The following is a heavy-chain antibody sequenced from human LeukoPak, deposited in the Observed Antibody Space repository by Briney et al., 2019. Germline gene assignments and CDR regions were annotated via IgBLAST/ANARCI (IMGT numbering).Heavy chain of an antibody. CDR3: ARGSLLRYFDWPD. CDR1: GFSVTSNH. D-gene: IGHD3-9*01. J-gene: IGHJ4*02. Sequence: PGGSLRLSCAASGFSVTSNHMSWVRQAPGKGLEWASVIYGTSTTYYADSVNGRFTISRDDSKNTVSLQMNSLRAEDTAVYYCARGSLLRYFDWPDWGQGTLVTVSS. CDR2: IYGTSTT. V-gene: IGHV3-53*01.